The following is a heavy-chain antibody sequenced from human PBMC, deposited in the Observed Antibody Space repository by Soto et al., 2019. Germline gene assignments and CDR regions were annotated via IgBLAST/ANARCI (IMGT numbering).Heavy chain of an antibody. CDR2: MSATGGST. CDR1: GFSFSSYS. Sequence: EVQLLESGGDLRQPGGSLRLSCAASGFSFSSYSMSWVRHVPGKGLQWVSGMSATGGSTYYADTVKGRFTTSLDKSRKTMYLQMNSLGADDSAVYYCGNSWGDSWQESAFDIWGLGTMVTVSA. D-gene: IGHD3-16*01. J-gene: IGHJ3*02. CDR3: GNSWGDSWQESAFDI. V-gene: IGHV3-23*01.